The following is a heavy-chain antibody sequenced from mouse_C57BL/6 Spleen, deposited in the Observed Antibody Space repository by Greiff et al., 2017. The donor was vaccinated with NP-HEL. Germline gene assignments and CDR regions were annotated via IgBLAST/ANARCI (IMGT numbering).Heavy chain of an antibody. CDR1: GYTFTSYW. V-gene: IGHV1-50*01. D-gene: IGHD2-5*01. Sequence: QVQLQQPGAELVKPGASVKLSCKASGYTFTSYWMQWVKQRPGQGLEWIGEIDPSDSYTNYNQKFKGKATLTVDTSSSTAYMQLSSLTSEDSAVYYCARSGSNGGDWFAYWGQGTLVTVSA. CDR2: IDPSDSYT. CDR3: ARSGSNGGDWFAY. J-gene: IGHJ3*01.